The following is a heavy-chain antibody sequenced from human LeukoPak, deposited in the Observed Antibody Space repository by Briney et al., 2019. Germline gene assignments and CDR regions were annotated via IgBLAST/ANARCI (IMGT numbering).Heavy chain of an antibody. CDR3: ARGRGYNGCVPFDY. CDR2: IYSGGST. V-gene: IGHV3-53*01. D-gene: IGHD5-12*01. CDR1: GFIVSSNY. J-gene: IGHJ4*02. Sequence: GGSLRLSCAASGFIVSSNYMSWVRQAPGKGLEWVSVIYSGGSTYYADSVKGRFSISRDYSKNTVYLQMNSLRADDTAVYYCARGRGYNGCVPFDYWGQGTLVTVSS.